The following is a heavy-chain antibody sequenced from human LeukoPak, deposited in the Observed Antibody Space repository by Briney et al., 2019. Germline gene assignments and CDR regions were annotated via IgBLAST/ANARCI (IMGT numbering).Heavy chain of an antibody. J-gene: IGHJ4*02. CDR3: ARLPGYGGNIDY. CDR1: GYSISRGSY. Sequence: PSETLSLTCAVSGYSISRGSYWGWIRQPPGKGLEWIGSVYHSGSAYYNPSLKSRLTISVDTSKNQFSLKLSSVTAADTAVYYCARLPGYGGNIDYWGQGTLVTVSS. CDR2: VYHSGSA. D-gene: IGHD4-23*01. V-gene: IGHV4-38-2*01.